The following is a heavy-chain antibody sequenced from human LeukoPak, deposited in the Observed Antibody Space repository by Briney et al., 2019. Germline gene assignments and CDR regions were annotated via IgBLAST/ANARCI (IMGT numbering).Heavy chain of an antibody. CDR3: ARFFEY. CDR2: MYYSGSS. CDR1: GGSVSSGSYY. J-gene: IGHJ4*02. V-gene: IGHV4-61*01. Sequence: SETLSLTCTVSGGSVSSGSYYWSWIRQPPGKGLEWIGYMYYSGSSNYNPSLKSRVTISADTSKNQFSLKLSSVTAADTAVYYCARFFEYWGQGILVTVSS.